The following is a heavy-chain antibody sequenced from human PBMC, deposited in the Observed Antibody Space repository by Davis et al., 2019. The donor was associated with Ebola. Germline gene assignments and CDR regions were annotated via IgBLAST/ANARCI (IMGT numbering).Heavy chain of an antibody. CDR3: AREFSHPDLGYYYGMDV. V-gene: IGHV3-21*01. CDR2: ISSSSSYI. J-gene: IGHJ6*02. Sequence: PGGSLRLSCAASGFTFSSYSMNWVRQAPGKGLEWVSSISSSSSYIYYADSVKGRFTISRDNAKNSLYLQMNSLRAEDTAVYYCAREFSHPDLGYYYGMDVWGQGTTVTVSS. CDR1: GFTFSSYS.